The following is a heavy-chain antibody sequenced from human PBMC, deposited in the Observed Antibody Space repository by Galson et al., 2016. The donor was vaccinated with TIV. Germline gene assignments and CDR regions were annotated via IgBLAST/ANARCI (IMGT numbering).Heavy chain of an antibody. CDR2: ISYDGGNK. J-gene: IGHJ4*02. Sequence: SLRLSCAGSGLIFSSSAVHWVRQAPGKGLEWLAIISYDGGNKNYGDTVKGRFTVSRDTSANTVFLQMNNLRSDDTAVYYCASPASRGYVDWLPPDSWGQGALVTVSS. CDR3: ASPASRGYVDWLPPDS. D-gene: IGHD3-9*01. V-gene: IGHV3-30*04. CDR1: GLIFSSSA.